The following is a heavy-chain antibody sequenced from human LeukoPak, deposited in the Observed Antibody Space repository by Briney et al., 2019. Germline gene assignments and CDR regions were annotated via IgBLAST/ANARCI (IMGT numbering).Heavy chain of an antibody. J-gene: IGHJ4*02. CDR3: ARSYYCGSGTYAPPVGH. V-gene: IGHV3-23*01. D-gene: IGHD3-10*01. CDR1: GFTFSSYA. Sequence: GGSLRLSCAASGFTFSSYAMSWVRQAPGKGLEWVSAISGSGGNTYYADSVKGRFTISRDNSKTTLYLQMNSLRAEDMAVYYCARSYYCGSGTYAPPVGHWGQGTLVTVSS. CDR2: ISGSGGNT.